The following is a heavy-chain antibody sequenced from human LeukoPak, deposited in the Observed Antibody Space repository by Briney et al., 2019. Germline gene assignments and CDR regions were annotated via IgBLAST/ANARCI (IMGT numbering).Heavy chain of an antibody. CDR1: GGSISSYY. J-gene: IGHJ4*02. Sequence: PSETLSLTCTVSGGSISSYYWSWIRQPPGKGLEWIGYIYYSGSTNYNPSLKSRVTISVDTSKNQFSLKLSSVTAADTAVYYCARGLGSVGVVVVVAATEYYFDYWGQGTLVTVSS. D-gene: IGHD2-15*01. V-gene: IGHV4-59*12. CDR3: ARGLGSVGVVVVVAATEYYFDY. CDR2: IYYSGST.